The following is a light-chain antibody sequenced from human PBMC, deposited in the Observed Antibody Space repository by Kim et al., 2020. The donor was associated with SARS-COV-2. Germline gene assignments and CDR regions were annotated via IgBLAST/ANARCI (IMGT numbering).Light chain of an antibody. J-gene: IGKJ4*02. CDR1: QDISNS. V-gene: IGKV1-33*01. Sequence: DIQMTQSPSSLSASVGDRVTITCRASQDISNSLAWYQQRPGTVPKLLIYDASTLQTGVPSRFRGSGSGTDFTFTISSLQPEDIAAYYCQKYTNPPLTFGGGTKVDIK. CDR3: QKYTNPPLT. CDR2: DAS.